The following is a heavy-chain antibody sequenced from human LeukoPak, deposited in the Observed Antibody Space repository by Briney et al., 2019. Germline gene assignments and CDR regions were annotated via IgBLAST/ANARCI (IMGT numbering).Heavy chain of an antibody. J-gene: IGHJ5*02. V-gene: IGHV3-64*01. CDR2: ISSNGGST. D-gene: IGHD6-13*01. CDR1: GFTFSSYA. Sequence: LGGSLRLSCAASGFTFSSYAMHWARQAPGKGLEYVSAISSNGGSTYYANSVKGRFTISRDNSKNTLYLQMGSLRAEDMAVYYCARDQAAGTFEAFDPWGQGTLVTVSS. CDR3: ARDQAAGTFEAFDP.